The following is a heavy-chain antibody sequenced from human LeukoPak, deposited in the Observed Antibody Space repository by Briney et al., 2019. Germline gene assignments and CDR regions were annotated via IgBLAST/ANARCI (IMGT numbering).Heavy chain of an antibody. Sequence: GGSLRLSCAASEFTFSSYGMSWVRQAPGKGLEWVSSISSSSSYIYYADSVKGRFTISRDNAKNSLYLQMNSLRAEDTAVYYCARDFSESTYYDFWSGYPSALDYWGQGTLVTVSS. V-gene: IGHV3-21*01. CDR2: ISSSSSYI. CDR3: ARDFSESTYYDFWSGYPSALDY. J-gene: IGHJ4*02. D-gene: IGHD3-3*01. CDR1: EFTFSSYG.